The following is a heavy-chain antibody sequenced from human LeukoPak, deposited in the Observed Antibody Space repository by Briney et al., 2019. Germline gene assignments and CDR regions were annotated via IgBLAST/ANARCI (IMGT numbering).Heavy chain of an antibody. V-gene: IGHV4-59*01. D-gene: IGHD6-19*01. CDR1: GGSISSYY. CDR2: IYYSGST. J-gene: IGHJ3*02. CDR3: ARDSSGRAFDI. Sequence: PSETLSLTCTVSGGSISSYYWSWLRQPPGKGLEWIGYIYYSGSTNYNPSLKSRVTISVDTSNNQFSLKLSSVTAADTAVYYCARDSSGRAFDIWGQGTMVTVSS.